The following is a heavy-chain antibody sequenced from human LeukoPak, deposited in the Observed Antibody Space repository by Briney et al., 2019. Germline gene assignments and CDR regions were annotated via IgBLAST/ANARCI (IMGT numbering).Heavy chain of an antibody. D-gene: IGHD2-15*01. Sequence: SETLSLTCTVSGGSINSNNYFWGWIRQPPGKGLEWIGNIYHSGTTYYNPSLKSRVLMSVDTSKNQFSLKLSSVTAADTAVYYCAREGVQEVVVVVAASNWFNPWGQGTLVTVSS. CDR1: GGSINSNNYF. CDR2: IYHSGTT. V-gene: IGHV4-39*07. CDR3: AREGVQEVVVVVAASNWFNP. J-gene: IGHJ5*02.